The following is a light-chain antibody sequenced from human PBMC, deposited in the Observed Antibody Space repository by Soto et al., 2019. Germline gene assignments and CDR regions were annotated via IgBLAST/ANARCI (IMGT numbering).Light chain of an antibody. Sequence: QSVLTQPASVSGSPGQSITISCIGTSSDVGGYNYVSWYQQHPGKAPKLMIYDVSNRPSGVSNRFSGSKSGNTASLTISGLQAEDEADYYCSSYISSSTLDVVFGGGTKLTVL. V-gene: IGLV2-14*03. J-gene: IGLJ2*01. CDR3: SSYISSSTLDVV. CDR1: SSDVGGYNY. CDR2: DVS.